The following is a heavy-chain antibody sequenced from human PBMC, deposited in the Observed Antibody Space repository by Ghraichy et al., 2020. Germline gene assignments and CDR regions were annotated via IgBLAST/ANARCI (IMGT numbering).Heavy chain of an antibody. CDR2: INSDGSST. Sequence: GESLNISCAASGFTFSSYWMHWVRQAPGKGLVWVSRINSDGSSTSYADSVKGRFTISRDNAKNTLYLQMNSLRAEDTAVYYCASGTLAAAGGWPPPDFDYWGQGTLVTVSS. CDR3: ASGTLAAAGGWPPPDFDY. V-gene: IGHV3-74*01. D-gene: IGHD6-13*01. J-gene: IGHJ4*02. CDR1: GFTFSSYW.